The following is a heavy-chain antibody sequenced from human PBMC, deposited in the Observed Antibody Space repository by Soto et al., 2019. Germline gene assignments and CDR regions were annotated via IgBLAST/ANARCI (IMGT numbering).Heavy chain of an antibody. CDR2: IIPMYRTT. V-gene: IGHV1-69*01. J-gene: IGHJ5*02. CDR3: ARDRSGWKSRWFDP. CDR1: GGTFSTYA. D-gene: IGHD3-22*01. Sequence: QVQLVQSGAEVQKPGSSVKVSCKTSGGTFSTYAISWVRQAPGQGLEWMGGIIPMYRTTTYAQKFQGRVTITADESTSTAYMELSSLRSEDTAVYYCARDRSGWKSRWFDPWGQGTLVTVSS.